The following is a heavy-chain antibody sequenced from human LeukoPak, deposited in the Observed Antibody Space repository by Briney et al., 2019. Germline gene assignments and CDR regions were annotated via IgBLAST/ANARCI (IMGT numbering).Heavy chain of an antibody. Sequence: GGSLRLSCVASGFTFSSHSMHWVRQAPGKGLEYVSGIRSNGGSTYFAKSVKGRFTISRDNSKNTLHLQMGSLRAEDMAVYYCARRGSGWEFDYWGQGTLVTVSS. V-gene: IGHV3-64*01. D-gene: IGHD6-19*01. CDR3: ARRGSGWEFDY. CDR1: GFTFSSHS. CDR2: IRSNGGST. J-gene: IGHJ4*02.